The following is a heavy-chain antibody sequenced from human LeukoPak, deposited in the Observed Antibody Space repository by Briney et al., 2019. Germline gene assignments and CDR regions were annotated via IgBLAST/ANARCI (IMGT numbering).Heavy chain of an antibody. CDR2: ISAYNGNT. V-gene: IGHV1-18*01. Sequence: ASVKVSCKASGYTFTSYGISWVRQAPGQGLEWMGWISAYNGNTNYAQKLQGRVTMTTDTSTSTAYMELRSLRSDDTAVYYCALGAALAGWGWFDPWGQGTLVTVSS. D-gene: IGHD6-19*01. J-gene: IGHJ5*02. CDR3: ALGAALAGWGWFDP. CDR1: GYTFTSYG.